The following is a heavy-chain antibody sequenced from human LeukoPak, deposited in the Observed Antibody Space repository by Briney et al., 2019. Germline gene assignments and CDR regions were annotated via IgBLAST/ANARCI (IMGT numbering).Heavy chain of an antibody. Sequence: PGGSLRLSCAASGFTFSSYAMSWVRQAPGRGLEWVSLISWDGGSTYYADSVKGRFTISRDNSKNSLYLQMNSLRTEDTALYYCAKEGSSSSGVYYYYMDVWGKGTTVTVSS. CDR2: ISWDGGST. D-gene: IGHD6-6*01. CDR3: AKEGSSSSGVYYYYMDV. J-gene: IGHJ6*03. CDR1: GFTFSSYA. V-gene: IGHV3-43*02.